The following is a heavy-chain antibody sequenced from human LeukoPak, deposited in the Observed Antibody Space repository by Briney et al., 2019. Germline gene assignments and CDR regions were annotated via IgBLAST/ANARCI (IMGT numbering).Heavy chain of an antibody. V-gene: IGHV3-7*01. CDR3: ARDLYRIVVVPHYFDY. J-gene: IGHJ4*02. D-gene: IGHD3-22*01. CDR2: IKQDGSEK. CDR1: GFTFSSYW. Sequence: SGGSLRLSCAASGFTFSSYWMSWVRQAPGKGLEWVANIKQDGSEKYYVDSVKGRFTISRDNAKNSLYLQMNSLRAEDTAVYYCARDLYRIVVVPHYFDYWGQGTLVNVSS.